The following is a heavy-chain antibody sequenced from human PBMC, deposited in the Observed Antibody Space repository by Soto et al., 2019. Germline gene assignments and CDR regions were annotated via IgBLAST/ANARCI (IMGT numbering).Heavy chain of an antibody. CDR2: INHSGST. CDR1: GGSLSGYY. CDR3: ARDRIFYGVKYYYYYGMDV. V-gene: IGHV4-34*01. Sequence: ETLSLTCAVYGGSLSGYYWSWIRQPPGKGLEWIGEINHSGSTNYNPSLKSRVTISVDTSKNRFSLKLSSVTAADTAVYYCARDRIFYGVKYYYYYGMDVWGQGTRVTVSS. J-gene: IGHJ6*02. D-gene: IGHD3-3*01.